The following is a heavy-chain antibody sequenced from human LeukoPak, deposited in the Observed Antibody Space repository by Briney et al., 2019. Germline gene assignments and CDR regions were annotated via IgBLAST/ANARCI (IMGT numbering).Heavy chain of an antibody. CDR2: IYYKGNT. V-gene: IGHV4-39*07. CDR1: GGSVSSRSSY. D-gene: IGHD5-18*01. J-gene: IGHJ3*02. CDR3: ARDGWVHTAMVDDAFDI. Sequence: SETLSLTCTVSGGSVSSRSSYWGWIRQPPGKGLEWIGSIYYKGNTYLNPSLKSRLSISEDTSKNQFSLNLTSVTAADTAVYYCARDGWVHTAMVDDAFDIWGQGTMVTVSS.